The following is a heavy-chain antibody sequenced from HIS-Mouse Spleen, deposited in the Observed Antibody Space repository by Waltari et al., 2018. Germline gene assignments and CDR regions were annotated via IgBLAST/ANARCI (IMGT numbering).Heavy chain of an antibody. V-gene: IGHV1-2*02. Sequence: WMGWINPNSGGTNYAQKFQGRVTMTRDTSISTAYMELSRLRSDDTAVYYCARDLATVTFDYWGQGTLVTVSS. D-gene: IGHD4-4*01. CDR2: INPNSGGT. CDR3: ARDLATVTFDY. J-gene: IGHJ4*02.